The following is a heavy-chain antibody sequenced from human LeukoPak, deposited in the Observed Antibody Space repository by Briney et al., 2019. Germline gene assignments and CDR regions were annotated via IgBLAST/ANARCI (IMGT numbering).Heavy chain of an antibody. D-gene: IGHD2-2*02. CDR2: IYYSGST. V-gene: IGHV4-39*01. CDR1: GGSISSSSYY. CDR3: ARRDCSSTSCYRGEGWFDP. J-gene: IGHJ5*02. Sequence: SETLSLTCTVSGGSISSSSYYWGWIRQPPGKGLEWIGSIYYSGSTYYNPSLKSRVTISVDTSKNQFSLKLSSVTAADTAVYYCARRDCSSTSCYRGEGWFDPWGQGTLVTVSS.